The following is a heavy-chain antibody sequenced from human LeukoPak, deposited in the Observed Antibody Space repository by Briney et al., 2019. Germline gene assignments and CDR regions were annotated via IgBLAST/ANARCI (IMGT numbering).Heavy chain of an antibody. CDR2: ISSSSSYI. D-gene: IGHD3-10*01. CDR3: ARDGFGELLGFDY. J-gene: IGHJ4*02. CDR1: GFTFSSYD. V-gene: IGHV3-21*01. Sequence: GGSLRLSCAASGFTFSSYDMTWVRQAPGKGLEWVSSISSSSSYIYYADSVKGRFTISRDNAKNSLYLQMNSLRAEDTAVYYCARDGFGELLGFDYWGQGTLVTVSS.